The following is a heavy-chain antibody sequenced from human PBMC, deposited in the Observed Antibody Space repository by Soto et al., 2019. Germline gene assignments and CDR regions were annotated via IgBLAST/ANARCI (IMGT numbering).Heavy chain of an antibody. CDR1: GDSVTRSNW. D-gene: IGHD1-1*01. CDR2: IYHSGNT. Sequence: QVKLQESGPGLVKPSGTLSLTCAVSGDSVTRSNWWSWVRQSPGKGLEWIGEIYHSGNTRYNPSLKSRITMSVDKSKNQFSLKMTSVTAADTAVYYCATSAWNEDFYYYYGMDVWGQGTTVTVSS. J-gene: IGHJ6*02. CDR3: ATSAWNEDFYYYYGMDV. V-gene: IGHV4-4*02.